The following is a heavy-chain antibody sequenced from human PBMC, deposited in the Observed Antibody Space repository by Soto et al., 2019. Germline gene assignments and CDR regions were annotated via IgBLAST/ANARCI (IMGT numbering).Heavy chain of an antibody. D-gene: IGHD6-6*01. Sequence: GGSMRLSCAASGFTFSSYWMSWVRQAPGKGLEWVANIKQDGSEKYYVDSVKGRFTISRDNAKNSLYLQMNSLRTEDTAVYYCAKDHSGMAARPSWYYYGRDAWDQRITVTVS. V-gene: IGHV3-7*01. J-gene: IGHJ6*02. CDR3: AKDHSGMAARPSWYYYGRDA. CDR1: GFTFSSYW. CDR2: IKQDGSEK.